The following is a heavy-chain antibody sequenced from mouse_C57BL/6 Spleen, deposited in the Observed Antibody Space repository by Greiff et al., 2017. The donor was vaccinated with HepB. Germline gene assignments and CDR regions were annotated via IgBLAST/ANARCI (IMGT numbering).Heavy chain of an antibody. CDR3: ARGGSSYGRFDY. J-gene: IGHJ2*01. CDR2: IYPGDGDT. Sequence: LQESGPELVKPGASVKISCKASGYAFSSSWMNWVKQRPGKGLEWIGRIYPGDGDTNYNGKFKGKATLTADKSSSTAYMQLSSLTSEDSAVYFCARGGSSYGRFDYWGQGTTLTVSS. CDR1: GYAFSSSW. D-gene: IGHD1-1*01. V-gene: IGHV1-82*01.